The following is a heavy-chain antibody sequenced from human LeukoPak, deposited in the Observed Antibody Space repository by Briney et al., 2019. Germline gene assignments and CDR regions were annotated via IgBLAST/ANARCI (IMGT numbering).Heavy chain of an antibody. V-gene: IGHV3-64*01. J-gene: IGHJ4*02. CDR3: AKDKIAAAGTQLDY. D-gene: IGHD6-13*01. CDR1: GFTFSSYA. CDR2: ISSNGGST. Sequence: GGSLRLSCAASGFTFSSYAMHWVRQAPGKGLEYVSAISSNGGSTYYANSVKGRFTISRDNSKNTLYLQMGSLRAEDMAVYYCAKDKIAAAGTQLDYWGQGTLVTVSS.